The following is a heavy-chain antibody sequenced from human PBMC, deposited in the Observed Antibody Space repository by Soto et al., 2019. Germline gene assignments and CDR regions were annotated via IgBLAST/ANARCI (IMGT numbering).Heavy chain of an antibody. CDR3: AKDVVKTSSWPAD. CDR2: ISYDGSHK. CDR1: GFNFSSYG. Sequence: HVQLVESGGGVVQPGRSLRLSCAVSGFNFSSYGMHWVRQAPGKGLEWVAVISYDGSHKASADSVKGRFAISRDNSKNTLCLQMNSLRVEDTAVYYCAKDVVKTSSWPADWGQGTLVTVSS. V-gene: IGHV3-30*18. J-gene: IGHJ4*02. D-gene: IGHD2-2*01.